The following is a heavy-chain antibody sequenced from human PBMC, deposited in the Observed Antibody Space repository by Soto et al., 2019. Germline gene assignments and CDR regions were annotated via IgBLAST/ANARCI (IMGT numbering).Heavy chain of an antibody. CDR3: ASHDPGARFAP. Sequence: QVQLVQSGAEVKKPGASVKVSCKAPRYIFTAYFMHWWRQAPRQGLEWMGGINPNNGATHYGLSFQGRVTMTRDTSSSTAYMELSSLRSDDTAVSFCASHDPGARFAPWGQGTLVIVSS. D-gene: IGHD1-1*01. CDR1: RYIFTAYF. CDR2: INPNNGAT. V-gene: IGHV1-2*02. J-gene: IGHJ5*02.